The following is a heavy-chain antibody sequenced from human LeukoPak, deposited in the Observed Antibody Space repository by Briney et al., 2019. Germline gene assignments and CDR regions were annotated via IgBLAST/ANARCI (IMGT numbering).Heavy chain of an antibody. V-gene: IGHV1-69*04. CDR1: GSTLSRYA. J-gene: IGHJ3*02. Sequence: SVKGSCKASGSTLSRYAISWVRQATGQRLEWMGRIIPILGIANYAQKFQGRVTITADKSTSTAYMELSSLRSEDTAVYYCARVRPPHAFDIWGQGTMVTVSS. CDR3: ARVRPPHAFDI. CDR2: IIPILGIA.